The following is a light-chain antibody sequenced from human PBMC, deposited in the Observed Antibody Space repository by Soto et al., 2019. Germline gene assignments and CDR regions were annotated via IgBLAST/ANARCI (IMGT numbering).Light chain of an antibody. J-gene: IGLJ2*01. CDR2: YDS. CDR1: NIGSKS. CDR3: QVWDSTRGEVV. V-gene: IGLV3-21*04. Sequence: SYELTQPPSVSVAPGKTARITCGGNNIGSKSVHWYQQKPGQAPVLVIYYDSDRPSGIPERFSGSNSGNTATLTISRVEAGDEADYYCQVWDSTRGEVVFGGGTKLTVL.